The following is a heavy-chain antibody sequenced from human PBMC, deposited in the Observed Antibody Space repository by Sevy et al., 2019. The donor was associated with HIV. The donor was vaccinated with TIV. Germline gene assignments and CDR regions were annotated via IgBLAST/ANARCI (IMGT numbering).Heavy chain of an antibody. CDR2: ISDNGITI. Sequence: GGSLRLSCAASGFIFSSYAMHWVRQAPGKGLEWVALISDNGITIHYADSVKGRFTISRDNSKNKLFLQMNGLRAEDTALYYCARDGSYCSGGSCYSGEYFQHWGQGTLVTVSS. V-gene: IGHV3-30-3*01. D-gene: IGHD2-15*01. CDR1: GFIFSSYA. J-gene: IGHJ1*01. CDR3: ARDGSYCSGGSCYSGEYFQH.